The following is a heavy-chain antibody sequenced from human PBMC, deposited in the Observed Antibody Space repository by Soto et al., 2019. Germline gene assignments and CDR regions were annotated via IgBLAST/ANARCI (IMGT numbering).Heavy chain of an antibody. D-gene: IGHD6-19*01. V-gene: IGHV4-4*02. CDR1: SGSISSSNW. J-gene: IGHJ3*02. Sequence: SETLSLTCAVSSGSISSSNWWSWVRQPPGKGLEWIGEINHSGSTNYNPSLKSRVTISVDTSKNQFSLKLSSVTAADTAVYYCARLRAVAGKRAFDIWGQGTMVTVS. CDR2: INHSGST. CDR3: ARLRAVAGKRAFDI.